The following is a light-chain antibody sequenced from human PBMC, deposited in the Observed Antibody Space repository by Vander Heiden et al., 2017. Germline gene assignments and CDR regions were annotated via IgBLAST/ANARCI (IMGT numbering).Light chain of an antibody. CDR2: DVY. CDR1: TRDVGGFNY. CDR3: ASYTSSSTQV. V-gene: IGLV2-14*03. Sequence: QSSLTQPASVSGSPGQSITISCTGTTRDVGGFNYVSWYQHQPGRAPRLLISDVYNRPSGVSHRFSGLKSGNTAYLTISGLQAEDEADYYCASYTSSSTQVFGGGTKLTVL. J-gene: IGLJ2*01.